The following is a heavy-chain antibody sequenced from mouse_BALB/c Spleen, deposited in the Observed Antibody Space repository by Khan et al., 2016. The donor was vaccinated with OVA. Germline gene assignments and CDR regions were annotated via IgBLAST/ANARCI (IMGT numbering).Heavy chain of an antibody. CDR2: INSGGST. V-gene: IGHV5-6-5*01. CDR1: GFTFSSYA. J-gene: IGHJ4*01. CDR3: TRLVDY. Sequence: EVKLVESGGGLVKPGGSLKLSCAASGFTFSSYAVSWIRQTPEKRLEWVASINSGGSTYYSDSVKGRFTISRDDARNILYLQMSSLRSEDTTMYYCTRLVDYWGQGTSVTVSS.